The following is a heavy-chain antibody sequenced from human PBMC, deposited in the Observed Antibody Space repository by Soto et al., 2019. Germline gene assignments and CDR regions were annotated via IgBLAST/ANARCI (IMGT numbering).Heavy chain of an antibody. Sequence: PSETLSLTCTVSGGSISSGDYYWSWIRQPPGKGLEWIGYIYYSGSTYYNPSLKSRVTISVDTSKNQFSLKLSSVTAADTAVYYCARELFSMTTVTNEHAERQNWFDPWGQGTLVTVSS. CDR2: IYYSGST. CDR3: ARELFSMTTVTNEHAERQNWFDP. V-gene: IGHV4-30-4*01. J-gene: IGHJ5*02. CDR1: GGSISSGDYY. D-gene: IGHD4-4*01.